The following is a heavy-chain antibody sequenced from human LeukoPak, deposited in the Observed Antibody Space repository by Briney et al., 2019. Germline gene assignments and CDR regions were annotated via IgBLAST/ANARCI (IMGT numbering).Heavy chain of an antibody. D-gene: IGHD1-7*01. CDR2: IYYSGST. J-gene: IGHJ4*02. CDR3: ASLANWNYVY. Sequence: SETLSLTCTVSGGYISSYYWSWIRQPPGKGLEWIGYIYYSGSTNYNPSLKSRVTISVDTSKSQFSLKLSSVTAADTAVYYCASLANWNYVYWGQGTPVTVSS. V-gene: IGHV4-59*01. CDR1: GGYISSYY.